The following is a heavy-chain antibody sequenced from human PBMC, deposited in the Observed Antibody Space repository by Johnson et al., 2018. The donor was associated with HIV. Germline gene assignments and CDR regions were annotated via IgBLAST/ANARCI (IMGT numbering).Heavy chain of an antibody. CDR1: GFTFSSYA. Sequence: VQLVESGGGLEEPGGSLRLSCAASGFTFSSYAMNWVRQPPGKGLEWVSDISGSGGSTYYADSVKGLFTISRDNAKNTVYLQMNSLRAEDTAVYYCAKVSGIAAAGHDAFDIWGQGTMVTVSS. CDR2: ISGSGGST. J-gene: IGHJ3*02. CDR3: AKVSGIAAAGHDAFDI. D-gene: IGHD6-13*01. V-gene: IGHV3-23*04.